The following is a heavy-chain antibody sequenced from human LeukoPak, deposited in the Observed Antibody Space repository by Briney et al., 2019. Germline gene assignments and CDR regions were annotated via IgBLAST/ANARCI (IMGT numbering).Heavy chain of an antibody. V-gene: IGHV3-20*04. J-gene: IGHJ6*02. CDR3: KGYCSSSSCYSDMDV. CDR1: GFTFDDYE. D-gene: IGHD2-2*02. Sequence: GGSLRLSCAASGFTFDDYEMSWVRQAPGKGLEWVAGINWNSGRKGYADSVKGRFTISRDNAKNSLYLQMNSLRAEDTALYYCKGYCSSSSCYSDMDVWGQGTTVTVSS. CDR2: INWNSGRK.